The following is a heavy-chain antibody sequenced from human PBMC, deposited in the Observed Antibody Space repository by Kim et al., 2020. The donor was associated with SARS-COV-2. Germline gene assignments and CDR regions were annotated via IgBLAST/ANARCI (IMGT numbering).Heavy chain of an antibody. J-gene: IGHJ6*02. CDR1: GFTFSSYG. CDR2: ISYDGSNK. CDR3: AKDAQLWSLPGYYYYGMDV. V-gene: IGHV3-30*18. D-gene: IGHD5-18*01. Sequence: GGSLRLSCAASGFTFSSYGMHWVRQAPGKGLEWVAVISYDGSNKYYADSVKGRFTISRDNSKNTLYLQMNSLRAEDTAVYYCAKDAQLWSLPGYYYYGMDVWGQGTTVTVSS.